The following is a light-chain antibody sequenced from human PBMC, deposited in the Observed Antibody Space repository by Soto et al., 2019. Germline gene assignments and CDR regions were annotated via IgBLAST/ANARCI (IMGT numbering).Light chain of an antibody. V-gene: IGKV3-20*01. Sequence: EIVLTQSPGTLSLSPGQRATLSCRASQRIDKNYLAWYQQKPGQAPRLLIFDASRRATGIPDRFSGSGSGTDFTLTISRLEPEDFAVYYCQQHGASITFVPRTKVDIK. CDR1: QRIDKNY. CDR2: DAS. CDR3: QQHGASIT. J-gene: IGKJ3*01.